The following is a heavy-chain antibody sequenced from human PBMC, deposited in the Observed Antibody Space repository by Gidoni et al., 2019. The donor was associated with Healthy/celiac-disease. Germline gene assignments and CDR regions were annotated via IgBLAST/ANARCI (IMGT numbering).Heavy chain of an antibody. CDR1: GGTFSSYA. J-gene: IGHJ2*01. CDR3: ATHKWTTVTPLYWYFDL. Sequence: QVQLVQSGAEVTKPASSVKVSCKASGGTFSSYAISWVRQAPGQGLEWMGGSLPSFGTANYAQKFQGRVKITADESTSTAYMELSSLRSEDTAVYYCATHKWTTVTPLYWYFDLWGRGTLVTVSS. V-gene: IGHV1-69*12. D-gene: IGHD4-17*01. CDR2: SLPSFGTA.